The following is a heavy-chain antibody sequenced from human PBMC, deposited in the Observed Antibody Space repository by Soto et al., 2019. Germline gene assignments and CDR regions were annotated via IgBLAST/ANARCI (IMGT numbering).Heavy chain of an antibody. J-gene: IGHJ6*02. CDR1: GGSISSSSYY. CDR3: ARQGLRAVYYGMDV. Sequence: SETLSLTCTVSGGSISSSSYYWGWIRQPPGKGLEWIGSIYYSGSTYYNPSLKSRVTISVDTSKNQFSPKLSSVTAADTAVYYCARQGLRAVYYGMDVWGQGTTVTVSS. CDR2: IYYSGST. V-gene: IGHV4-39*01. D-gene: IGHD2-21*01.